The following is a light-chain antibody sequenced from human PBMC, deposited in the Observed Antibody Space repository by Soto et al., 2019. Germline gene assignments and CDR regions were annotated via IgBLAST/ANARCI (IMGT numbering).Light chain of an antibody. V-gene: IGKV3-20*01. CDR1: QSVGGS. Sequence: ETVLTQSPGTLSLSPGERATLSCRASQSVGGSLAWYQQRPGQAPRLLVYHTSNRATGIPDRFSASGSGTEFTLTISRLEPEDFAVYYCQQYESSPRTFGQGTKVEIK. J-gene: IGKJ1*01. CDR2: HTS. CDR3: QQYESSPRT.